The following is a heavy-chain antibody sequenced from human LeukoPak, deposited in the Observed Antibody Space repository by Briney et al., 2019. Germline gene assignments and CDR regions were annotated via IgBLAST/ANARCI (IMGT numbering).Heavy chain of an antibody. V-gene: IGHV4-61*02. Sequence: SQTLSPTCTVSGGSISSGSYYWSWIRQPAGKGLEWIGRIYTSGSTNYNPSLKSRVTISVDTSKNQFSLKLGSVTAADTAVYYCAREPNTVLDYWGQGTLVTVSS. D-gene: IGHD4-11*01. CDR1: GGSISSGSYY. J-gene: IGHJ4*02. CDR3: AREPNTVLDY. CDR2: IYTSGST.